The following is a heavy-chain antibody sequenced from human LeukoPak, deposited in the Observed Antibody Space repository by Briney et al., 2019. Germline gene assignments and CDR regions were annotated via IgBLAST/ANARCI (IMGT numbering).Heavy chain of an antibody. CDR1: GFTFSSYW. V-gene: IGHV1-18*01. CDR3: ARVKYPGDAFDI. CDR2: ISAYNGNT. D-gene: IGHD2-2*02. Sequence: PGGSLRLSCAASGFTFSSYWMSWVRQAPGQGLEWMGWISAYNGNTNYAQKLQGRVTMTTDTSTSTAYMELRSLRSDDTAVYYCARVKYPGDAFDIWGQGTMVTVSS. J-gene: IGHJ3*02.